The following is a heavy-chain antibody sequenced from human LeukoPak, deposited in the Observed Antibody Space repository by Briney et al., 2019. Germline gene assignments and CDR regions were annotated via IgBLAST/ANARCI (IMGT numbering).Heavy chain of an antibody. J-gene: IGHJ4*02. Sequence: ASVKVSCKPSGYTFTEYYNHWVRQAPGQGLEFMGWVNPHSGGTSYAAKFRGRVTLTRDTSTTTSYMDLSSLTSDDTAVYYCARDRSSLYNGNYAFWGQGTLVTVSS. V-gene: IGHV1-2*02. CDR3: ARDRSSLYNGNYAF. D-gene: IGHD5-12*01. CDR2: VNPHSGGT. CDR1: GYTFTEYY.